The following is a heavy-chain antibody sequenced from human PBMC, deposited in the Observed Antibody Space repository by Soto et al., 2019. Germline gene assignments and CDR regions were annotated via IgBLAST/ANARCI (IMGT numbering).Heavy chain of an antibody. J-gene: IGHJ5*02. CDR2: IYNSGST. CDR3: ARRERAAGTDWWFDP. D-gene: IGHD6-13*01. V-gene: IGHV4-39*01. Sequence: SETLSLTCTVSGGSISSSSFHWGWIRQPPGKGLEWIGSIYNSGSTYYSPSLKSRVTISVDTSKNQFSLMLSSVTAADTAVYYCARRERAAGTDWWFDPWGQGTLVT. CDR1: GGSISSSSFH.